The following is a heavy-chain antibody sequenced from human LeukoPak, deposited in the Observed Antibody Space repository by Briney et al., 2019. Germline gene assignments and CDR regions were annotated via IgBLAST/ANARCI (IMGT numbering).Heavy chain of an antibody. J-gene: IGHJ6*03. Sequence: SLRWAFAGSASTISTYSMQWVGQAPNKDPEWVAVISDDGSNRYFADSVKGRFTISRDNSRNTLYLQMNSLTAEDSAVYYCARASYYRALFHYYMDVWGQGTTVTVSS. CDR2: ISDDGSNR. V-gene: IGHV3-30*08. CDR3: ARASYYRALFHYYMDV. CDR1: ASTISTYS. D-gene: IGHD3-22*01.